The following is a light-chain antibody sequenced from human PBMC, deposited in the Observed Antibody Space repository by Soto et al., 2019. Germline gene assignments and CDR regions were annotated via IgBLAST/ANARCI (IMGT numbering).Light chain of an antibody. J-gene: IGKJ1*01. Sequence: EVVLTQSPGTLSLSPGERATLSCRASQSVRSMYLAWYQQKPGQAPRLLIYDASSRATDIPDRFSGSGSGTDFTLTISRLEPEDFAIYYCQHYGNSLWTFGQGTKVYIK. V-gene: IGKV3-20*01. CDR3: QHYGNSLWT. CDR1: QSVRSMY. CDR2: DAS.